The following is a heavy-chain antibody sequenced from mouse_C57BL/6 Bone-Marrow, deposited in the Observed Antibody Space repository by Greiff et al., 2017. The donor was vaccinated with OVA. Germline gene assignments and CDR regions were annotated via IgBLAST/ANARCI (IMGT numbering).Heavy chain of an antibody. Sequence: VQLQQSGPELVKPGASVKISCKASGYAFSSSWMNWVKQRPGKGLEWIGRIYPGDGDNNYNGKFKGKATLTADKSSSTAYMQLSSLTSYDSAVYFCARDFSSYDWFAYWGQGTLVTVSA. V-gene: IGHV1-82*01. CDR2: IYPGDGDN. CDR1: GYAFSSSW. J-gene: IGHJ3*01. CDR3: ARDFSSYDWFAY. D-gene: IGHD1-1*01.